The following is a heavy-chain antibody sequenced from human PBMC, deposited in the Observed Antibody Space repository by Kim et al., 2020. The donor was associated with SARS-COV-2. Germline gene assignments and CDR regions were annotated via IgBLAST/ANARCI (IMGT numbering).Heavy chain of an antibody. J-gene: IGHJ4*02. D-gene: IGHD6-19*01. V-gene: IGHV4-38-2*02. CDR2: IYHSGST. Sequence: SETLSLTCTVSGYSISSGYYWGWIRQPPGKGLEWIGSIYHSGSTYYNPSLKSRVTISVDTSKNQFSLKLSSVTAADTAVYYCARDLYSSGAGYWGQGTLVTVSS. CDR1: GYSISSGYY. CDR3: ARDLYSSGAGY.